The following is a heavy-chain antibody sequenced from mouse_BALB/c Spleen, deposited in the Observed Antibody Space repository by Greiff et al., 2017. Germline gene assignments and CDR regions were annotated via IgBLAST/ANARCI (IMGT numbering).Heavy chain of an antibody. Sequence: LQESGAELARPGASVKLSCKASGYTFTSYWMQWVKQRPGQGLEWIGAIYPGDGDTRYTQKFKGKATLTADKSSSTAYMQLSRLTSEDSAVYFCAREGNWDYFDYWGQGTTLTVSS. D-gene: IGHD4-1*01. J-gene: IGHJ2*01. CDR3: AREGNWDYFDY. CDR2: IYPGDGDT. V-gene: IGHV1-87*01. CDR1: GYTFTSYW.